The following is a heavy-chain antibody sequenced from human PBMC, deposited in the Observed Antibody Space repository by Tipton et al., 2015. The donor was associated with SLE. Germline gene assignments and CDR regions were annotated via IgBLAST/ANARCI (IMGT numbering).Heavy chain of an antibody. D-gene: IGHD5-12*01. CDR1: GFTFSSYG. J-gene: IGHJ4*02. CDR3: ARDVRSGYDELLDN. Sequence: SLRLSCAASGFTFSSYGMHWVRQAPGKGLEWVAVIWYDGNNKYYADSVKGRFTISRDNSRTTLYLHMNSLRLEDAAMYYCARDVRSGYDELLDNWGQGTLVAVSS. CDR2: IWYDGNNK. V-gene: IGHV3-30*19.